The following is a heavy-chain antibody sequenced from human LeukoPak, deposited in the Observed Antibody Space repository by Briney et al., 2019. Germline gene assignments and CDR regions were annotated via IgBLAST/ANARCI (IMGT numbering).Heavy chain of an antibody. CDR3: AKGGDSSGYYYVYYFDY. J-gene: IGHJ4*02. D-gene: IGHD3-22*01. CDR2: ISGSGGST. Sequence: GGSLRLSCAASGFTFSSYAMTCVRQAPGKGLEWVSVISGSGGSTNYADSVKGRFTISRDNSKNTLYLQMNSLRAEDTAVYYCAKGGDSSGYYYVYYFDYWGQGTLVTVSS. CDR1: GFTFSSYA. V-gene: IGHV3-23*01.